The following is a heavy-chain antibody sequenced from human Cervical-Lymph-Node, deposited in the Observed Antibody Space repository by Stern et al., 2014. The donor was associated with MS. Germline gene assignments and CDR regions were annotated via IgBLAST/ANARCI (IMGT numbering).Heavy chain of an antibody. J-gene: IGHJ3*02. D-gene: IGHD2-2*01. CDR1: GFSLSTSGVG. Sequence: QVTLRESGPKLVKPTQTLTLTCTFSGFSLSTSGVGVGWIRQPPGKALEWLALHYWDEDKRDSPSLASSITITKDTPQNQVVLTMTNMDPVDTATYYCAQQPAVRDAFDIWGQGTMVTVSS. CDR3: AQQPAVRDAFDI. CDR2: HYWDEDK. V-gene: IGHV2-5*02.